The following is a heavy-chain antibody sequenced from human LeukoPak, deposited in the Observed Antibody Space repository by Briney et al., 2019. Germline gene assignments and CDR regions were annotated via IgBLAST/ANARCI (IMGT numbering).Heavy chain of an antibody. CDR1: GHTFTGYY. J-gene: IGHJ4*02. D-gene: IGHD1-26*01. CDR3: AGSYSGSYDY. Sequence: ASVKVTCKASGHTFTGYYMHWVRQAPGQGLEWMGWINPNSGGTNYAQKFQGRVTMTRDTSISTAYMELSRLRSDDTAVYYCAGSYSGSYDYWGQGTLVTVSS. V-gene: IGHV1-2*02. CDR2: INPNSGGT.